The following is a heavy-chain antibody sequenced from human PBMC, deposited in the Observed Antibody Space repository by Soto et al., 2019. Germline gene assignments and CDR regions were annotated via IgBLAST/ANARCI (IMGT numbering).Heavy chain of an antibody. CDR2: LDAGDTT. V-gene: IGHV3-23*01. CDR1: GFTFSRHA. J-gene: IGHJ4*02. CDR3: AIDPRAYSTPMGYFSDH. Sequence: EVQLLESGGNLVQPGGSLRLSCAASGFTFSRHAMSWVRQAPGEGLEWVSTLDAGDTTYYADSVKGRFTISRDNARNTLSLQMNSLRVEDTAVYYCAIDPRAYSTPMGYFSDHWGQGTLVTVSS. D-gene: IGHD6-13*01.